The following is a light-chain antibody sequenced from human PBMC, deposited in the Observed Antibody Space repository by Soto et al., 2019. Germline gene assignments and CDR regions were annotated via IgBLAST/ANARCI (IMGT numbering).Light chain of an antibody. CDR2: DVT. J-gene: IGLJ1*01. CDR3: TSFTTAYNHV. V-gene: IGLV2-14*03. CDR1: SSDIGRYDY. Sequence: QSALTQPASVSGSPGQSITVSCTGTSSDIGRYDYVSWYQQHPGKVPKLLIYDVTNRPSGVSNRFSGSKSGNTASLTISGLQAEDEADYYCTSFTTAYNHVFGTGTKVT.